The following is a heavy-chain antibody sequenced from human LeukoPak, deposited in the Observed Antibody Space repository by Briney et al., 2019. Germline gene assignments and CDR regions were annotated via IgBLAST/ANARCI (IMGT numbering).Heavy chain of an antibody. CDR1: GFTFDDYA. Sequence: PGRSLRLSCEASGFTFDDYAMNWVRQAPGKGLERVSGISWNSGSIGYADSVRGRFTISRDNAKNSLYLQMNNLRAEDMALYYCAKEKAGAFDIWGQGTMVTVSS. CDR3: AKEKAGAFDI. V-gene: IGHV3-9*03. CDR2: ISWNSGSI. J-gene: IGHJ3*02.